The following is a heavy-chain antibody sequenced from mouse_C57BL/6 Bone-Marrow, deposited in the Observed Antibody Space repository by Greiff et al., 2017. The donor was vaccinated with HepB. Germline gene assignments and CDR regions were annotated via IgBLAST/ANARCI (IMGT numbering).Heavy chain of an antibody. CDR1: GFTFSSYA. D-gene: IGHD2-1*01. CDR3: AREGNLAWFAY. CDR2: ISDGGSYT. Sequence: DVKLVESGGGLVKPGGSLKLSCAASGFTFSSYAMSWVRQTPEKRLEWVATISDGGSYTYYPDNVKGRFTISRDNAKNNLYLQMSHLKSEDTAMYYCAREGNLAWFAYWGQGTLVTVSA. V-gene: IGHV5-4*01. J-gene: IGHJ3*01.